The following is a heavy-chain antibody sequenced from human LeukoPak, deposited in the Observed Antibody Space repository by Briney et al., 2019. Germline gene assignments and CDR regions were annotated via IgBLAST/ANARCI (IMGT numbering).Heavy chain of an antibody. Sequence: ASVKVSCKASGYTFTGYYMHWVRQAPGQGLEWMGRINPNSGGTNYAQKFQGRVTMTRNTSISTAYMELSSLRSEDTAVYYCARGPLWLRVRGLDWFDPWGQGTLVTVSS. D-gene: IGHD5-18*01. CDR2: INPNSGGT. CDR1: GYTFTGYY. J-gene: IGHJ5*02. CDR3: ARGPLWLRVRGLDWFDP. V-gene: IGHV1-2*06.